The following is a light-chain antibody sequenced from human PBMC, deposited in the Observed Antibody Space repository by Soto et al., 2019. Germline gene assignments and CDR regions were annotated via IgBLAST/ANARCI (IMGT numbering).Light chain of an antibody. V-gene: IGKV3D-15*01. CDR3: QQYFDVPFT. CDR2: DAS. CDR1: QSIRSN. J-gene: IGKJ4*01. Sequence: EIVMTQSPDTLSVSPGEGASLSCRVSQSIRSNLAWYQQRPGQAPRLLIYDASNRATGITARFSGSGSGTDFTLTISSLEAEDVAFYWCQQYFDVPFTFGGGTKVDIK.